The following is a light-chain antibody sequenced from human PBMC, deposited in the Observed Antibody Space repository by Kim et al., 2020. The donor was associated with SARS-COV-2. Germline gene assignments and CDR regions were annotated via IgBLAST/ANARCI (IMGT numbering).Light chain of an antibody. CDR1: SRDVGGYNY. V-gene: IGLV2-11*01. J-gene: IGLJ3*02. CDR2: DVT. Sequence: QSITASCSGNSRDVGGYNYVAWYQHHPGKAPKLMIYDVTKRPSGVPDRFSGSKSGNTASLTISGLQAEDEANYYCCSYVGSYTFKMFGGGSELTVL. CDR3: CSYVGSYTFKM.